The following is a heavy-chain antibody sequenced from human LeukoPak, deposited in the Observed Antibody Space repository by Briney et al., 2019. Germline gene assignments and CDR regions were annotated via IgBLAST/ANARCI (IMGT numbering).Heavy chain of an antibody. CDR3: ASLYYDSSGSRGSLDY. CDR2: INPNSGGT. D-gene: IGHD3-22*01. Sequence: ASVKVSCKASGYTFTGYYMHWVRQAPGQGLEWMGCINPNSGGTNYAQKFQGRVTMTRDTSISTAYMELSRLRSDDTAVYYCASLYYDSSGSRGSLDYWGQGTLVTVSS. J-gene: IGHJ4*02. V-gene: IGHV1-2*02. CDR1: GYTFTGYY.